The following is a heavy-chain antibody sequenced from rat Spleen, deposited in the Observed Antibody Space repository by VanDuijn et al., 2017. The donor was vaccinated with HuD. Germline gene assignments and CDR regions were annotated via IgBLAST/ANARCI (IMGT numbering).Heavy chain of an antibody. Sequence: EVQLQESGPGLVKPSQSLSLTCSVTGYSITSNYWAWIRKFPGNKMEWMGYISYSGSTSYNPSLKSRISITRDTSKNQFFLQLNSITTEDTATYYCARADIAAISTGGIWGQGVMVTVSS. V-gene: IGHV3-1*01. CDR2: ISYSGST. J-gene: IGHJ2*01. CDR3: ARADIAAISTGGI. CDR1: GYSITSNY. D-gene: IGHD1-2*01.